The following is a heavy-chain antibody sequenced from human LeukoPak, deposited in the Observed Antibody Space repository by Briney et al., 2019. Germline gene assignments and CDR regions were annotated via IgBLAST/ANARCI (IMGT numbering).Heavy chain of an antibody. V-gene: IGHV4-34*01. Sequence: SETLSLTCAVYGGSFSGYYWSWIRQPPGKGLEWIGEINHSGSTNYNPSLKSRVTISVDTSKNQFSLKLSSVTAADTAVYYCARGIAVAGTDYFDYWGQGTLVTVSS. D-gene: IGHD6-19*01. J-gene: IGHJ4*02. CDR1: GGSFSGYY. CDR2: INHSGST. CDR3: ARGIAVAGTDYFDY.